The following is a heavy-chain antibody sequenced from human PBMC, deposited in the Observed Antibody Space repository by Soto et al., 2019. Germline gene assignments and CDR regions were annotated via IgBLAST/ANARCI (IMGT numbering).Heavy chain of an antibody. CDR2: ISYDGSNK. J-gene: IGHJ6*02. CDR1: GFTFSSYG. D-gene: IGHD3-3*01. Sequence: GGSLRLSCAASGFTFSSYGMHWVRQAPGKGLEWVAVISYDGSNKYYADSVKGRFTISRDNSKNTLYLQMNSLRAEDTAVYYCAKEGGYYDFWSGYYTLYYYGMDVWGQGTTVTVSS. V-gene: IGHV3-30*18. CDR3: AKEGGYYDFWSGYYTLYYYGMDV.